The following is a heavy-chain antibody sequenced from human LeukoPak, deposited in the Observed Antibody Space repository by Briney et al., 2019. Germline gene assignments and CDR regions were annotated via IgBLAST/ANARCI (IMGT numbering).Heavy chain of an antibody. CDR3: ARDYWGGYYSSNWFDP. D-gene: IGHD3-3*01. CDR2: ISSSSSYI. Sequence: PGGSLRLSCAASGFTFSSYSMNWVRQAPGKGLEWVSSISSSSSYIYYADSVKGRFTISRDNAKNSLYLQMNSLRAEDTAVYYCARDYWGGYYSSNWFDPWGQGTLVTVSS. V-gene: IGHV3-21*01. CDR1: GFTFSSYS. J-gene: IGHJ5*02.